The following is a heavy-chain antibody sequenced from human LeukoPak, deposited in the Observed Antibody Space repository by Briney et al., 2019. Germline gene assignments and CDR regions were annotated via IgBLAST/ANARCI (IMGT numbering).Heavy chain of an antibody. D-gene: IGHD5-12*01. CDR1: GYSISSDYY. Sequence: PSETLSLTCVVSGYSISSDYYWVWIRQPPGKGLEWIGNLYQSGTTYSNPSLKSRVTMSVDTSKNQFSLKVNSVTAADTAVYYCARGETIVADRREGDGFDIWGQGTLVTVSS. V-gene: IGHV4-38-2*01. CDR3: ARGETIVADRREGDGFDI. J-gene: IGHJ3*02. CDR2: LYQSGTT.